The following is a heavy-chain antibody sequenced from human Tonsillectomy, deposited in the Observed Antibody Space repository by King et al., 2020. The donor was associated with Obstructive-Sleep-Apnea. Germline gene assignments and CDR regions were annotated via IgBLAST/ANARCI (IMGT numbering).Heavy chain of an antibody. CDR1: GGSISSSSYY. Sequence: QLQESGPGLVKPSDTLSLTCTVSGGSISSSSYYWGWIRQPPGKGLEWIGNIYYSGTTYYNPSLKSRVTISLDTSKNQFSLRLTSVTAADTAVYFCARARAAGTNWFDPWGQGTLVTVSS. CDR2: IYYSGTT. V-gene: IGHV4-39*07. D-gene: IGHD6-13*01. CDR3: ARARAAGTNWFDP. J-gene: IGHJ5*02.